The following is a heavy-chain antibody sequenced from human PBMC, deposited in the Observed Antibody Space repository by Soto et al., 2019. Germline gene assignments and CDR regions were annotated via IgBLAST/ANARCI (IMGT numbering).Heavy chain of an antibody. Sequence: PSETLSLTCTVSGGSISSYYWSWIRQPPGKGLEWIGYIYYSGSTNYNPSLKSRVTISVDTSKNQFSLKLSSVTAADTAVYYCARFPPIVVVPAASYYFDYWGQGTLVTVSS. CDR2: IYYSGST. CDR3: ARFPPIVVVPAASYYFDY. D-gene: IGHD2-2*01. J-gene: IGHJ4*02. V-gene: IGHV4-59*01. CDR1: GGSISSYY.